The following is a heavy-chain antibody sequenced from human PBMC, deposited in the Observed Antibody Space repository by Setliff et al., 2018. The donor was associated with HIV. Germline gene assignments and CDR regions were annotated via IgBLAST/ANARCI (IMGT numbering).Heavy chain of an antibody. CDR2: INQDGSER. CDR3: ARDLDYAFNI. V-gene: IGHV3-7*01. CDR1: GGSISSHY. J-gene: IGHJ3*02. D-gene: IGHD3-9*01. Sequence: ETLSLTCSFSGGSISSHYWSWIRQTPGKGLEWVANINQDGSERHYVDSVKGRFTISRDNAKNSLYLQMNSLRAEDTALYYCARDLDYAFNIWGQGTMVTVSS.